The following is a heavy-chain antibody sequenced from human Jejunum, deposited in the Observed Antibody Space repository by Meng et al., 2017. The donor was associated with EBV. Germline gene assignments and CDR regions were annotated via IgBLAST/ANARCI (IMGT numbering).Heavy chain of an antibody. D-gene: IGHD2-2*01. J-gene: IGHJ4*02. CDR3: FTDRTASPIDQ. CDR2: IKSKTDGGTT. V-gene: IGHV3-15*01. CDR1: GFTFSNAW. Sequence: EVQLVESGGGLVKPGGSLILPCAASGFTFSNAWMSWVRQTPGKGLDWVGRIKSKTDGGTTDYAAPVKGRFTISRDDSKNTLYLQMNSLETEDTAVYYCFTDRTASPIDQWGQVTLVNVS.